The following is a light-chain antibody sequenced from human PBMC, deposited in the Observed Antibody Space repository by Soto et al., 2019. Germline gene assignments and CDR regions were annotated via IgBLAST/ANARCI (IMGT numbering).Light chain of an antibody. CDR3: AAWDDSLSGPV. CDR1: SSHIGGNS. V-gene: IGLV1-47*02. Sequence: QSVLTQPPSASGTPGQRVTISCSGSSSHIGGNSVYWYQHLPGKAPKLLMYLDNQRPSGVPDRFSGSKSGTSASLAISGLRSEDEAHYYCAAWDDSLSGPVFGGGTKLTVL. CDR2: LDN. J-gene: IGLJ2*01.